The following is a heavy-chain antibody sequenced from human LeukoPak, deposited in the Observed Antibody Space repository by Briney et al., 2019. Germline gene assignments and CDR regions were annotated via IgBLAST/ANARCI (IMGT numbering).Heavy chain of an antibody. CDR3: ARVNSSSPDAFDI. J-gene: IGHJ3*02. D-gene: IGHD6-6*01. Sequence: PSETLSLTCTVSGGSISSYYWSWIRQPPGKGLEWIGYIYYSGSTNYNPSLKSRVTISVDTSKNQFSLKLSSVTAADTAVYHCARVNSSSPDAFDIWGQGTMVTVSS. V-gene: IGHV4-59*01. CDR2: IYYSGST. CDR1: GGSISSYY.